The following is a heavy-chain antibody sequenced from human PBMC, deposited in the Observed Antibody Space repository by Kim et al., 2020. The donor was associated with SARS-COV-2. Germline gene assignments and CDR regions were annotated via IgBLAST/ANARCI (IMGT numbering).Heavy chain of an antibody. CDR2: ISSSSSYI. CDR3: AREGDYIVATINDAFDI. J-gene: IGHJ3*02. V-gene: IGHV3-21*01. D-gene: IGHD5-12*01. CDR1: GFTFSSYS. Sequence: GGSLRLSCAASGFTFSSYSMNWVRQAPGKGLEWVSSISSSSSYIYYADSVKGRFTISRDNAKNSLYLQMNSLRAEDTAVYYCAREGDYIVATINDAFDIWGQGTMVTVSS.